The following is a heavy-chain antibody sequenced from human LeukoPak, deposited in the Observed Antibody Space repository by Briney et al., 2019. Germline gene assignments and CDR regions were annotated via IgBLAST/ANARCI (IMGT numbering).Heavy chain of an antibody. J-gene: IGHJ3*02. Sequence: ASVKVSCKASGGTFSSYAISWVRQAPGQGLEWMGRIIPILGIANYAQKFQGRVTITADKSTSTACMELSSLRSEDTAVYYCARPEGNQPDDAFDIWGQGTMVTVSS. CDR2: IIPILGIA. CDR1: GGTFSSYA. CDR3: ARPEGNQPDDAFDI. V-gene: IGHV1-69*04. D-gene: IGHD1-14*01.